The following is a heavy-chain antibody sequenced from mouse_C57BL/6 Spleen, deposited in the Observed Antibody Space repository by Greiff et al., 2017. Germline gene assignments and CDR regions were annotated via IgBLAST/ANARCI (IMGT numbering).Heavy chain of an antibody. CDR1: GFSLTSYG. CDR3: ARHEVTDYAMDY. Sequence: QVQLKQSGPGLVAPSQSLSITCTVSGFSLTSYGVHWVRQPPGKGLEWLVVIWSDGSTTYNSALKSRLSISKDNSKSQVFLKMNSLQTDDTAMYYCARHEVTDYAMDYWGQGTSVTVSS. V-gene: IGHV2-6-1*01. J-gene: IGHJ4*01. D-gene: IGHD2-3*01. CDR2: IWSDGST.